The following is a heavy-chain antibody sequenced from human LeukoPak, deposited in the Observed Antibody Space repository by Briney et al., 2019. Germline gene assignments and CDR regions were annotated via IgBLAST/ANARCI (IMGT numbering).Heavy chain of an antibody. CDR1: GFTFSSYG. Sequence: PGGSLRLSCAASGFTFSSYGMHWARQAPGKGLEWVALIWYDGSNKYYADSVKGRFTISRDNSKNTLYLQMNTLRAEDTAVYYCARFGVRGVTEIGYWGQGTLVTVSS. J-gene: IGHJ4*02. D-gene: IGHD3-10*02. CDR2: IWYDGSNK. CDR3: ARFGVRGVTEIGY. V-gene: IGHV3-33*01.